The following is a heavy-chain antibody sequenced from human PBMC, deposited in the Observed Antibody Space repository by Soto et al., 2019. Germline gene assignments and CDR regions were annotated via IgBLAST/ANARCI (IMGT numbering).Heavy chain of an antibody. V-gene: IGHV4-31*03. Sequence: SQTLSLTCTVSGGSISSGGYYWSWIRQHPGKGLEWIGYIYYSGSTYYNPSLKSRVTISVDTSKNQFSLKLSSVTAADTAVYYCARATLLAAHGIDYWGEGTLVTVSS. J-gene: IGHJ4*02. D-gene: IGHD6-13*01. CDR1: GGSISSGGYY. CDR3: ARATLLAAHGIDY. CDR2: IYYSGST.